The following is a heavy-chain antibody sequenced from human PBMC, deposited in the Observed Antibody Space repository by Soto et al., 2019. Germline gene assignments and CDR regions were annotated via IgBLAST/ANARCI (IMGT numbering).Heavy chain of an antibody. CDR3: AKDHLYDSRHYYFDY. J-gene: IGHJ4*02. V-gene: IGHV3-30*18. Sequence: HPGGSLRLSCAASGFTFSSYGMHWVRQAPGKGLEWVAVISYDGSNKYYADSVKGRFTISRDNSKNTLYLQMNSLRAEDTAVYYCAKDHLYDSRHYYFDYWGQGTLVTVSS. CDR2: ISYDGSNK. CDR1: GFTFSSYG. D-gene: IGHD3-22*01.